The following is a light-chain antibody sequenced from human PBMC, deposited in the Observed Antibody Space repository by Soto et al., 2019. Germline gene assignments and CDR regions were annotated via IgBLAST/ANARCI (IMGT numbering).Light chain of an antibody. CDR3: QTYNTARPT. Sequence: EVVLTQSPGTLSLSPGERATLSCRASQNVDSNYLAWYQQKPGQAPRLLIFGASTRAAGIPARFSGSGSGTDFTLTISSLQPEDVAIYYCQTYNTARPTFGQGTRLEIK. CDR2: GAS. V-gene: IGKV3-20*01. CDR1: QNVDSNY. J-gene: IGKJ5*01.